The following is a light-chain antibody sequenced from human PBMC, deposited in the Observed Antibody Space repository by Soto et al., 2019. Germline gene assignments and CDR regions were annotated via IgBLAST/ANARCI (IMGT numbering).Light chain of an antibody. CDR2: AAS. CDR3: QQYSDWPLVT. Sequence: IVVTQSPATLSVSLGERATLSCRASQSVGTYLAWYQQKPGQPPSLLIFAASTRATGIPARFSGTGSGSDFTLTINGLQSEDFAVYSCQQYSDWPLVTFGGGTRVEIK. V-gene: IGKV3-15*01. J-gene: IGKJ4*01. CDR1: QSVGTY.